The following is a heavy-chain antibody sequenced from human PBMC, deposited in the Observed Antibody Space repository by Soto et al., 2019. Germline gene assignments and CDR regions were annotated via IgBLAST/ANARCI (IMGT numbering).Heavy chain of an antibody. Sequence: QLQLQESGPGLVKPSETLSLTCTVSGGSISSSSYYWGWIRQPPGKGLEWIGSIYYSGSTYYNPSLKSRVTISVDTSKNHFSLKLSSVTAADTAVYYCARLGDIYCSSTSCYGIDYWGQGTLVTVSS. V-gene: IGHV4-39*01. CDR1: GGSISSSSYY. J-gene: IGHJ4*02. CDR3: ARLGDIYCSSTSCYGIDY. CDR2: IYYSGST. D-gene: IGHD2-2*01.